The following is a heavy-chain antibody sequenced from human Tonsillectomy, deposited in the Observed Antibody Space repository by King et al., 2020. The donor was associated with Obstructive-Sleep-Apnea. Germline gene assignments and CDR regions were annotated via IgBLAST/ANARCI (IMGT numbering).Heavy chain of an antibody. V-gene: IGHV4-4*02. D-gene: IGHD5-24*01. CDR2: IHHSGSA. CDR3: ARVTWRPYYYGMDV. CDR1: GGSISSTNW. J-gene: IGHJ6*02. Sequence: VQLQESGPGLVKPSGTLSLTCAVSGGSISSTNWWSWVRQSPGKGLRWIGEIHHSGSANYNPSLKSRVTTSVDKSKNQFSLKLNSVTAADTAVYYCARVTWRPYYYGMDVWRQGTTVSVSS.